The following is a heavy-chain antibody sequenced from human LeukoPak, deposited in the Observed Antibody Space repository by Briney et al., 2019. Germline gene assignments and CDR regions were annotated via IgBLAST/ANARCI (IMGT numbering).Heavy chain of an antibody. V-gene: IGHV4-31*03. CDR1: GGSISSGGHY. Sequence: TSETLSLTCTVSGGSISSGGHYWSWIRQRPGKGLEWIGYINYSGSTYYNPSFKSRVSISLDTSQNHFSLRLSSVTAADTAVYYCARDEAIFGAGYYYGMDVWGQGTTVTVSS. CDR2: INYSGST. D-gene: IGHD3-3*01. CDR3: ARDEAIFGAGYYYGMDV. J-gene: IGHJ6*02.